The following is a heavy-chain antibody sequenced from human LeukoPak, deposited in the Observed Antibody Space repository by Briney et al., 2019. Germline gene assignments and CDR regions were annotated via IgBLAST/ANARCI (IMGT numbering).Heavy chain of an antibody. D-gene: IGHD3-9*01. V-gene: IGHV4-59*01. Sequence: SETLSLTCTVSGGSISSYYWSWIRQPPGKGLEWIGYIYYSGSTNYNPSLKSRVTISVDTSKNQFSLKLSSVTAADTAVYYCARVDDILTGKDLYYMDVWGKGTTVTISS. CDR1: GGSISSYY. CDR3: ARVDDILTGKDLYYMDV. J-gene: IGHJ6*03. CDR2: IYYSGST.